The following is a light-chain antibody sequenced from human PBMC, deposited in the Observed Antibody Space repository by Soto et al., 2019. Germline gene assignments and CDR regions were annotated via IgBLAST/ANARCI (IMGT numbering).Light chain of an antibody. V-gene: IGLV2-14*01. CDR3: SSYTSSSTYV. Sequence: QSVLTQPASVSGSPGQWITLSCTGTISVVGGYNYVSWYQQHPGKAPKLMIYDVSSRPSGVSNRFSGSKSVNTASLTISGLQAEDEADYYCSSYTSSSTYVFGTGTKVTVL. CDR2: DVS. J-gene: IGLJ1*01. CDR1: ISVVGGYNY.